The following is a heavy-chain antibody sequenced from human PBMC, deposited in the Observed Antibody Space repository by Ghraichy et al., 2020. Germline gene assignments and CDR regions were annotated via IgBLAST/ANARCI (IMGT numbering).Heavy chain of an antibody. J-gene: IGHJ4*02. CDR3: ARVIFGDKGYFDY. Sequence: LSLTCAASGFTFSSYAMHWVRQAPGKGLEYVSAISDNGDNTYYAHSVKGRFTISRDNSKNPLYLQMGSLRAEDMAVYYCARVIFGDKGYFDYWGQGTLVTVSS. CDR2: ISDNGDNT. V-gene: IGHV3-64*01. CDR1: GFTFSSYA. D-gene: IGHD2-15*01.